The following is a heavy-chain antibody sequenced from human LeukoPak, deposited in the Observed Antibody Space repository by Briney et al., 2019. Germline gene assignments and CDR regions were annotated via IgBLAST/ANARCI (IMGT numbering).Heavy chain of an antibody. D-gene: IGHD3-10*01. CDR2: IYYSGST. Sequence: SETLSLTCTVSGGSISSSSYYWGWIRQPPGKGLEWIGSIYYSGSTYYNPSLKSRVTISVDTSKNQFSLKLSSVTAADTAVYYCARGGVDGYSDFDYWGQGTLVTVSS. CDR3: ARGGVDGYSDFDY. CDR1: GGSISSSSYY. J-gene: IGHJ4*02. V-gene: IGHV4-39*07.